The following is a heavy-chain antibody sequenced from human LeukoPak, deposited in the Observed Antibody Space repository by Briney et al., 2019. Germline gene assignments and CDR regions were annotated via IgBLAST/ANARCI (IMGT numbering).Heavy chain of an antibody. CDR2: IYHSGST. Sequence: PSQTLSHTCAVSGGSISSGGYYWSWIRQPPGKGLEWIGNIYHSGSTYHNPSLKSRVTISVDRSKNQFSLKLNSVTAADTAVYYCARAFPFDDYGDPDAFDIWGQETKVTVSS. D-gene: IGHD4-17*01. J-gene: IGHJ3*02. V-gene: IGHV4-30-2*01. CDR1: GGSISSGGYY. CDR3: ARAFPFDDYGDPDAFDI.